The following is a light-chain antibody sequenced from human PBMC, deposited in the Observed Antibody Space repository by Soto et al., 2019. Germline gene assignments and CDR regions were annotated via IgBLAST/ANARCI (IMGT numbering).Light chain of an antibody. CDR3: QTWGTGFVI. V-gene: IGLV4-69*01. CDR2: LNSDGSH. J-gene: IGLJ2*01. CDR1: SEHRNDA. Sequence: QLVLTQSPSASASLGASVKLTCTLSSEHRNDAIAWHQQQPEKGPRYLMKLNSDGSHSKGDGIPDRFSGSSSGAERYLTISSLQSEDEADYYCQTWGTGFVIFGGGTKLTVL.